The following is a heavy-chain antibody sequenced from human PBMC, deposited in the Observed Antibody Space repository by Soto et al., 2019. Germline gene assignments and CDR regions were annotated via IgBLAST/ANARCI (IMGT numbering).Heavy chain of an antibody. V-gene: IGHV4-59*01. CDR1: GASISSYY. D-gene: IGHD6-19*01. J-gene: IGHJ6*02. CDR2: IYYSGST. Sequence: SETLSLTCTVSGASISSYYWSWVRQPPGKGLEWIGHIYYSGSTNYNPSLKSRVTISVDTSKKQFSLNLNSVTAADTAVYYCARGKGDTSGWYGGTWRSQYYNGMDVWGQRPTVTVSS. CDR3: ARGKGDTSGWYGGTWRSQYYNGMDV.